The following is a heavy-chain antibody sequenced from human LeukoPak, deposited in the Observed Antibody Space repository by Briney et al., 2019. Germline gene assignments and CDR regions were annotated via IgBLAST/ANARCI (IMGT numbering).Heavy chain of an antibody. Sequence: GGSLRLSCAASGFIFSTYSMNWVRQAPGKGLEWVSYISSSGSTIYYADSVKGRFTISRDNAKNSLYLQMNSLRAEDTAVYYCARVSAYYYDSSGPNEAFDIWGQGTMVTVSS. CDR1: GFIFSTYS. D-gene: IGHD3-22*01. CDR3: ARVSAYYYDSSGPNEAFDI. J-gene: IGHJ3*02. V-gene: IGHV3-48*04. CDR2: ISSSGSTI.